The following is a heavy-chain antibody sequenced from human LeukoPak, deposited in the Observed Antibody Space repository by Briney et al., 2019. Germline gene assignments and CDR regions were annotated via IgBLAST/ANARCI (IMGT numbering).Heavy chain of an antibody. CDR1: GGSISSYY. J-gene: IGHJ4*02. Sequence: SETLSLTCTVSGGSISSYYWSWVRQPPGKGLEWIGYIYYSGSTNYNPSLKSRVTISVDTSKNQFSLKLSSATAADTAVYYCARVGEGDFDYWGQGTLVTVSS. CDR3: ARVGEGDFDY. CDR2: IYYSGST. V-gene: IGHV4-59*01.